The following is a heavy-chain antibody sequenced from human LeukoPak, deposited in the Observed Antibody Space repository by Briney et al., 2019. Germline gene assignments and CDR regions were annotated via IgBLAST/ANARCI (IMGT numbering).Heavy chain of an antibody. CDR3: AKRRAEQWVDRGYLDY. D-gene: IGHD6-19*01. J-gene: IGHJ4*02. V-gene: IGHV3-23*01. CDR1: GFTFSSYV. CDR2: ISASGSST. Sequence: GGSLRLSCAASGFTFSSYVMSWVRQAPGKGLEWVSAISASGSSTYYAYSVKGRFTISRDNSKNTLYLQMNSLRAEDTAVYYCAKRRAEQWVDRGYLDYWGQGTLVPVSS.